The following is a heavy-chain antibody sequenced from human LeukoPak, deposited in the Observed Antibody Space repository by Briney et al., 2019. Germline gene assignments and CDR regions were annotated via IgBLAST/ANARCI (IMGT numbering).Heavy chain of an antibody. D-gene: IGHD5-18*01. V-gene: IGHV4-34*01. Sequence: KPPETLSLTCAVYGGSFSGYYWSWIRQPPGKGLEWIGEINHSGSTNYNPSLKSRVTISVDTSKNQFSLKLSSVTAADTAVYYCARGLGYSYGHRPLDYWGQGTLVTVSS. CDR2: INHSGST. CDR3: ARGLGYSYGHRPLDY. CDR1: GGSFSGYY. J-gene: IGHJ4*02.